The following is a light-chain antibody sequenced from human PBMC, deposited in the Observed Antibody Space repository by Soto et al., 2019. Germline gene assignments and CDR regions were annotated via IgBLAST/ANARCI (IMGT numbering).Light chain of an antibody. Sequence: EIVLTQSPDTLSLYPGERATIFCRASQTLSINSLAWYQQKPGQAPRLLIYAASTRHTGIPDRFNGSGSGTDFALTINRLEPEDFAVYFCQQYDGAPLTFGPGTKVDIK. CDR1: QTLSINS. CDR2: AAS. CDR3: QQYDGAPLT. V-gene: IGKV3-20*01. J-gene: IGKJ3*01.